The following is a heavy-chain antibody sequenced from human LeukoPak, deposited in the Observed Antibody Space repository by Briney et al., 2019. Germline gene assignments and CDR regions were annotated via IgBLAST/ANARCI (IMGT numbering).Heavy chain of an antibody. J-gene: IGHJ6*02. CDR1: GFTFTSSA. CDR2: IVVGSSNT. V-gene: IGHV1-58*01. CDR3: AADPSPYYGMDV. Sequence: SVKVSCKASGFTFTSSAVQWVRQARGQRLEWIGWIVVGSSNTNYAQKFQERVTITRDMSTSTTYMELSSLRSEDTAVYYCAADPSPYYGMDVWGQGTTVTVSS.